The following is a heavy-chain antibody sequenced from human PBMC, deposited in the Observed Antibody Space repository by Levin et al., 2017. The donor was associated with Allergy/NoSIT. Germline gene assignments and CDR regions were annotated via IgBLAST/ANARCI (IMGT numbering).Heavy chain of an antibody. CDR2: IIPILGIA. V-gene: IGHV1-69*04. CDR3: ARVSNYYGSGSYYIY. J-gene: IGHJ4*02. D-gene: IGHD3-10*01. CDR1: GGTFSSYA. Sequence: GGSLRLSCKASGGTFSSYAISWVRQAPGQGLEWMGRIIPILGIANYAQKFQGRVTITADKSTSTAYMELSSLRSEDTAVYYCARVSNYYGSGSYYIYWGQGTLVTVSS.